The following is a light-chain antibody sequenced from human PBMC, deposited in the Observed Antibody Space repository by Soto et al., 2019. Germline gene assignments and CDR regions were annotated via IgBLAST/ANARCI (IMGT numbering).Light chain of an antibody. Sequence: EIVWTQSPGILSLSPGERATLFCRASQSVSSTYLAWYQQKPGQAPRLLIYGASSRATGIPDRFSGSGSGTDFTLTLSRLEPEDFAVYYCQQYGSSLYTFGQGTKLEIK. CDR2: GAS. J-gene: IGKJ2*01. CDR3: QQYGSSLYT. V-gene: IGKV3-20*01. CDR1: QSVSSTY.